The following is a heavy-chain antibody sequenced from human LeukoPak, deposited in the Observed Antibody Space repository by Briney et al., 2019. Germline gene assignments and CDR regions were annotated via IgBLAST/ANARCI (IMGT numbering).Heavy chain of an antibody. CDR1: GGSISSGGYY. CDR2: IYHSGST. J-gene: IGHJ5*02. CDR3: ARDPGFYYGSGSYYKGGWFDP. V-gene: IGHV4-30-2*01. Sequence: SETLSLTCTVSGGSISSGGYYWSWIRQPPGKGLEWIGYIYHSGSTYYNPSLKSRVTISVDTSKNQFSLKLSSVTAADTAVYYCARDPGFYYGSGSYYKGGWFDPWGQGTLVTVSS. D-gene: IGHD3-10*01.